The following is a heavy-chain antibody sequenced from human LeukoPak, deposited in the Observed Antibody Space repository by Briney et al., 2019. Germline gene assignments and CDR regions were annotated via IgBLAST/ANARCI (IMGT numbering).Heavy chain of an antibody. CDR3: ARDEGYCSGSSCFLGGYDAFDI. J-gene: IGHJ3*02. D-gene: IGHD2-15*01. V-gene: IGHV1-18*01. CDR1: GYTFTSYG. CDR2: ISAYNGNT. Sequence: ASVKVSCKASGYTFTSYGISWVRQAPGQGLEWMGWISAYNGNTNYAQKLQGRVTMTTDTSTSTAYMELRSLRSDDTAVYYCARDEGYCSGSSCFLGGYDAFDIWGQGTMVTVSS.